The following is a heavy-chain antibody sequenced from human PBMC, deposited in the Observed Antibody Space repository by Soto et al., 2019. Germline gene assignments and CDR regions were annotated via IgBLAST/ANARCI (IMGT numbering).Heavy chain of an antibody. CDR1: GFTFSSYA. CDR3: AKDLPSFATSITMVRGVPPSY. CDR2: ISGSGGST. V-gene: IGHV3-23*01. D-gene: IGHD3-10*01. J-gene: IGHJ4*02. Sequence: EVQLLESGGGLVQPGGSLRRSCAASGFTFSSYAMSWVRQAPGKGLEWVSAISGSGGSTYYADSVKGRFTISRDNSKNTLYLQMNSLRAEDTAVYYCAKDLPSFATSITMVRGVPPSYWGQGTLVTVSS.